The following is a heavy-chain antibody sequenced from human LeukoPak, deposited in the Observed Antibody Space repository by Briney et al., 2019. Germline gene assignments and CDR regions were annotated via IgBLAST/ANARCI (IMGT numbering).Heavy chain of an antibody. CDR1: GFTFKSFA. D-gene: IGHD3-10*01. Sequence: GGSLRLSCAASGFTFKSFAMTWVRQTPGGGLEWVSTITGGGETTFHSNAVKGRFTISRDNSKNTLYLQMNSLRAEDTAVYFCAKGIYYDSGSCNKWGQGTTVTVSS. CDR2: ITGGGETT. V-gene: IGHV3-23*01. J-gene: IGHJ4*02. CDR3: AKGIYYDSGSCNK.